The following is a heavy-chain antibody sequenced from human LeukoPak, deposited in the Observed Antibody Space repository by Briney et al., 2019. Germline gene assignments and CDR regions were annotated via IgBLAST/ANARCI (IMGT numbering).Heavy chain of an antibody. D-gene: IGHD4-23*01. Sequence: ASVKVSCKASGYTFTSYGISWVRQALGQGLEWMGWISAYNGNTNYAQKLQGRVTMTTDTSTSTAYMELRSLRSDDTAVYYCARVAPPHDYGGRDRSAFDIWGQGTMVTVSS. CDR1: GYTFTSYG. J-gene: IGHJ3*02. V-gene: IGHV1-18*01. CDR2: ISAYNGNT. CDR3: ARVAPPHDYGGRDRSAFDI.